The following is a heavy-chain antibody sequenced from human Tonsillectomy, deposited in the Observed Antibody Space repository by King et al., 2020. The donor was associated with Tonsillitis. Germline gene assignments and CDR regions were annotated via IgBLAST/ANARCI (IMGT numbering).Heavy chain of an antibody. V-gene: IGHV3-30*02. CDR2: IRYDGSNK. CDR1: GFTFSSYG. D-gene: IGHD2-15*01. Sequence: VQLVESGGGVVQPGGSLRLSCAASGFTFSSYGMHWVRQAPGKGLEWGAFIRYDGSNKYYADSVKGRFTISRDNSKNTLYLQMNSLRAEDTAVYYCAKDDGYCSGGSCHLYSYYGMDGWGQGTTVTVSS. CDR3: AKDDGYCSGGSCHLYSYYGMDG. J-gene: IGHJ6*02.